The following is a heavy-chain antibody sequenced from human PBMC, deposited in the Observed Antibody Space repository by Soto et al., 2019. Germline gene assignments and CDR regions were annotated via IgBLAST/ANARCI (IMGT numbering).Heavy chain of an antibody. V-gene: IGHV4-31*03. J-gene: IGHJ4*02. CDR2: IYYSGT. Sequence: QVQLQESGPGLVKPSQTLSLTCTVSGGSISSGGYHWSWIRQHPGKGLEWIGYIYYSGTSYNPSPXSXXTISVDTSKNQFSLKLSSVTAAATAVYFCARGVRDWGQGTLVTVSS. D-gene: IGHD3-10*01. CDR3: ARGVRD. CDR1: GGSISSGGYH.